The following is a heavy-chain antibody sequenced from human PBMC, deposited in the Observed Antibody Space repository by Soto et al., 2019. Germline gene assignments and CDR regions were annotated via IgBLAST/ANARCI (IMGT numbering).Heavy chain of an antibody. CDR3: ATAYIMIVPPYYFDY. J-gene: IGHJ4*02. Sequence: GASVKVSCKVSGYTLTELSMHWVRQAPGKGLEWMGGFDPEDGETIYAQKFQGRVTMTEGTSTDTAYMELSSLRSEDTAVYYCATAYIMIVPPYYFDYWGQGTLVTVSS. V-gene: IGHV1-24*01. CDR2: FDPEDGET. D-gene: IGHD3-22*01. CDR1: GYTLTELS.